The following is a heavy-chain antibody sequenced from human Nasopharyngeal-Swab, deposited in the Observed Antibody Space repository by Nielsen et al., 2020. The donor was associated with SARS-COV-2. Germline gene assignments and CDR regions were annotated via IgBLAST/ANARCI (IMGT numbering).Heavy chain of an antibody. CDR2: INPNSGGT. CDR1: GYTFTGYY. CDR3: ARDRGINWFDP. V-gene: IGHV1-2*04. J-gene: IGHJ5*02. Sequence: ASVKVSCKASGYTFTGYYMHWVRQAPGQGLEWMGWINPNSGGTNYAQKFQGWVTMTRDTSISTAYMELSRLRSDDTAVYYYARDRGINWFDPWGQGTLVTVSS.